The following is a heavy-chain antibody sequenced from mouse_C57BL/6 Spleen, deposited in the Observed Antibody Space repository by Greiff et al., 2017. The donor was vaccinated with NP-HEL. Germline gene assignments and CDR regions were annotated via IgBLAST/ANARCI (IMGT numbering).Heavy chain of an antibody. V-gene: IGHV1-80*01. CDR1: GYAFSSYW. CDR2: IYHGDGDN. CDR3: ARDYGSSYDSDY. J-gene: IGHJ2*01. Sequence: VKLMESGAELVKPGASVKISCKASGYAFSSYWMNWVKQRPGKGLEWIGQIYHGDGDNNYNGKFKGKATLTADKSSSTAYMQLSSLTSEDSAVYFCARDYGSSYDSDYWGQGTTLTVSS. D-gene: IGHD1-1*01.